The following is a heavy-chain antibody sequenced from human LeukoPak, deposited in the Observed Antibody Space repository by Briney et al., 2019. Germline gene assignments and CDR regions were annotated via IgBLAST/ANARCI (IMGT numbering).Heavy chain of an antibody. D-gene: IGHD6-13*01. J-gene: IGHJ4*02. CDR3: AKDSGIAYDY. Sequence: QTGGSLRLSCAASGFTFSSYGMHWVRQAPGKGLEWVAFIRYDGSNKYYADSVKGRFTISRDNSKNMLYLQMNSLRAEDTAVYYCAKDSGIAYDYWGQGTLVTVSS. CDR1: GFTFSSYG. V-gene: IGHV3-30*02. CDR2: IRYDGSNK.